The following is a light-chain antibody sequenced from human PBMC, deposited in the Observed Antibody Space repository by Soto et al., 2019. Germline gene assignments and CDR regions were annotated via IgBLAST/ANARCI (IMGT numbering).Light chain of an antibody. V-gene: IGLV2-14*01. J-gene: IGLJ1*01. CDR1: SSDVGGYNY. CDR2: DVS. CDR3: SSYTSSSTLEYV. Sequence: QSALTQPASVSGSPGQSITISCTGTSSDVGGYNYVAWYQQHPGQAPKLMIYDVSNRPSGVSNRFSGSKSGNTASLTISGLQAEDEADYYCSSYTSSSTLEYVFGTGTKVTVL.